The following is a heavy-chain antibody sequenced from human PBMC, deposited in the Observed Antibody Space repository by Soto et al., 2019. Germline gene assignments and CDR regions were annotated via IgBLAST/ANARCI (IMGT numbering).Heavy chain of an antibody. CDR3: AHRRYCSRTTFDFDY. D-gene: IGHD2-2*01. V-gene: IGHV2-5*02. CDR1: GFSPNTAEVG. CDR2: IYWDDDK. J-gene: IGHJ4*02. Sequence: QITLKESGPALVKPTQTLTLTCSFSGFSPNTAEVGVGWFRQPPGKDLEWLALIYWDDDKRYSPSLKRRLTSTKDTSKDQVVLTLTGMDPVDTATYYCAHRRYCSRTTFDFDYWGQGTLVTVSS.